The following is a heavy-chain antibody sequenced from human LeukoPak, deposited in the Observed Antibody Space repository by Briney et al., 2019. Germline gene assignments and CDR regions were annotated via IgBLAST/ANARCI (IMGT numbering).Heavy chain of an antibody. CDR2: INHIGVT. J-gene: IGHJ4*02. CDR1: GGSFSGYY. D-gene: IGHD3-22*01. Sequence: SEALSLTCAVYGGSFSGYYWSWIRQPPGKGLEWSGEINHIGVTNYNPSLKSRVTISLYTSKNQFSLQMSSVTAEATAVYYCARGRVKAHYYDTSGYLDWGQGTLVTVSS. CDR3: ARGRVKAHYYDTSGYLD. V-gene: IGHV4-34*01.